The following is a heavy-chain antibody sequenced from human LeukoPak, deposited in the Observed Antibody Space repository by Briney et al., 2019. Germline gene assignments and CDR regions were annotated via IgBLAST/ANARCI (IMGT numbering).Heavy chain of an antibody. CDR3: STGSGHAFAI. CDR2: INSDGSST. J-gene: IGHJ3*02. CDR1: GFTFSSYW. D-gene: IGHD3-10*01. V-gene: IGHV3-74*01. Sequence: GGSLRLSCAASGFTFSSYWMHWVRQVPGKGLVWVSRINSDGSSTSYADSVKGRFTISRDNAKNTLYVQMNSLRAEDTAVYYCSTGSGHAFAIWGRGTMVTVSS.